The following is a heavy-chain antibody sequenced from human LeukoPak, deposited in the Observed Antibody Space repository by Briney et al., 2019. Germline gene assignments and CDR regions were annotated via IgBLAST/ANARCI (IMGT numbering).Heavy chain of an antibody. J-gene: IGHJ4*02. Sequence: SETLSLTCTVSGGSISSYYWSRIRQPPGKGLEWIGYIYYSGSTNYNPSLKSRVTISVDTSKNQFSLKLSSVTAADTAVYYCARGPNILTGRPFDYWGQGTLVTVSS. V-gene: IGHV4-59*01. D-gene: IGHD3-9*01. CDR1: GGSISSYY. CDR3: ARGPNILTGRPFDY. CDR2: IYYSGST.